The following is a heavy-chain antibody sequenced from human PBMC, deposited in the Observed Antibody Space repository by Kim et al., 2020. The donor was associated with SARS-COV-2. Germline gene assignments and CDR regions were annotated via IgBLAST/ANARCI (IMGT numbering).Heavy chain of an antibody. CDR3: ARDLSQQLVKNFGY. V-gene: IGHV1-18*04. CDR2: ISAYNGNT. J-gene: IGHJ4*02. Sequence: ASVKVSCKASGYTFTSYGISWVRQAPGQGLEWMGWISAYNGNTNYAQKLQGRVTMTTDTSTSTAYMELRSLRSDDTAVYYCARDLSQQLVKNFGYWGQGTLVTVSS. CDR1: GYTFTSYG. D-gene: IGHD6-13*01.